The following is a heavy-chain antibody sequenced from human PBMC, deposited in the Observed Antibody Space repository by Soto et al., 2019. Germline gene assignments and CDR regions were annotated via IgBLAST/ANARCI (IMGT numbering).Heavy chain of an antibody. V-gene: IGHV3-53*01. Sequence: PGGSLRLSCAASGFTVSSNYMSWVRQAPGKGLEWVSVIYSGGSTYYADSVKGRFTISRDNSKNTLYLQMNSLRAEDTAVYYCARDKSGGYGYWVYYGMDVWGQGTTVTVSS. CDR2: IYSGGST. J-gene: IGHJ6*02. CDR1: GFTVSSNY. CDR3: ARDKSGGYGYWVYYGMDV. D-gene: IGHD5-18*01.